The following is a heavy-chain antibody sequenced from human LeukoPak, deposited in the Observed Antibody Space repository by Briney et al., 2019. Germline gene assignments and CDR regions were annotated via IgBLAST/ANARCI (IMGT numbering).Heavy chain of an antibody. D-gene: IGHD4-23*01. CDR3: ARGGSNSNYYYMDV. Sequence: ASVKVSCKASGYTFTSYYMNWVRQAPGQGLEWMGWISGYNGNTIYAQRLQGRVAMTTDTSTNTAYMELRSLTSDDSAVYYCARGGSNSNYYYMDVWGKGTTVTVSS. CDR1: GYTFTSYY. V-gene: IGHV1-18*04. J-gene: IGHJ6*03. CDR2: ISGYNGNT.